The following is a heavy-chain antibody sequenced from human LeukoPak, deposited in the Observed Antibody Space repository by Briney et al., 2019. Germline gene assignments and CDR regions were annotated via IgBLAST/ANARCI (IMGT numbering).Heavy chain of an antibody. CDR2: ILEDGSIQ. J-gene: IGHJ4*02. CDR1: GFTFRNYM. V-gene: IGHV3-30*04. D-gene: IGHD3-10*01. CDR3: ARVQGGGFRTADF. Sequence: GRSLRLSCAASGFTFRNYMMHWVRQAPGKGLDWVAVILEDGSIQHYADSVKGRFTISRDNSRNTVFLQMNSLRGEDTAIYYCARVQGGGFRTADFWGQGTVVTVSS.